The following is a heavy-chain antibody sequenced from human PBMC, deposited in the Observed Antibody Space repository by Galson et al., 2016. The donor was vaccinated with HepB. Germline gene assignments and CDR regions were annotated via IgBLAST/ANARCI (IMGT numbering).Heavy chain of an antibody. CDR1: GFTFNNAW. V-gene: IGHV3-15*01. CDR2: IKSKTDGGTT. CDR3: AGAFDF. D-gene: IGHD7-27*01. Sequence: SLRLSCAVSGFTFNNAWMSWVRQAPGKGLEWVGRIKSKTDGGTTDYAAPVKGRFTISRDDSKNTLYLQMNSLRPEDTSLYYCAGAFDFWGQGILVTVSS. J-gene: IGHJ4*02.